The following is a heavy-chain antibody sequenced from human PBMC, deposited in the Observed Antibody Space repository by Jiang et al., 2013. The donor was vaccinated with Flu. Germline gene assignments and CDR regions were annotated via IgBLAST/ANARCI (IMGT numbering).Heavy chain of an antibody. J-gene: IGHJ3*02. CDR2: IIPILGIA. V-gene: IGHV1-69*04. D-gene: IGHD2-2*01. CDR1: GGTFSSYT. Sequence: GAEVKKPGSSVKVSCKASGGTFSSYTISWVRQAPGQGLEWMGRIIPILGIANYAQKFQGRVTITADKSASTAYMELSSLRSEDTAVYYCARDRRTMPTRGNAFDIWGQGTMVTVSS. CDR3: ARDRRTMPTRGNAFDI.